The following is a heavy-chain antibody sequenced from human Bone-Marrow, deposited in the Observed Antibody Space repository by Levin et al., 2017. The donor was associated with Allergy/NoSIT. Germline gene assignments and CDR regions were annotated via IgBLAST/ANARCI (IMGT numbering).Heavy chain of an antibody. CDR2: IYHSGST. CDR1: DDSISSSNW. CDR3: ARRNVLAPGEDWFDP. Sequence: SCGVSDDSISSSNWWTWVRQPPGKGLEWIGEIYHSGSTNYNPSLKSRVTISVEKSKNQFSLKLSSVTAADTAVYYCARRNVLAPGEDWFDPWGQGILVTVSS. D-gene: IGHD7-27*01. J-gene: IGHJ5*02. V-gene: IGHV4-4*02.